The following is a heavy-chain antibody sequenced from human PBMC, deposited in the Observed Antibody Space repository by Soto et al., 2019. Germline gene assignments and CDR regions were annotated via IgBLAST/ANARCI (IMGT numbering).Heavy chain of an antibody. J-gene: IGHJ4*02. Sequence: QVHLQESGPGLVKPSETLSLICTVSGGSIGIYYWNWIRLSPGKGLEWIGYVHHSGTTSYNPSLEGRATISLDTSKNQFSLRLSSVTAADTAVYYCARRWSGTDYWGQGTLVTVSS. V-gene: IGHV4-59*01. CDR2: VHHSGTT. CDR1: GGSIGIYY. D-gene: IGHD3-10*01. CDR3: ARRWSGTDY.